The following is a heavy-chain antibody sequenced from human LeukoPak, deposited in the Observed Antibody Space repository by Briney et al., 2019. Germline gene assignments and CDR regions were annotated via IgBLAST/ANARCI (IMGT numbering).Heavy chain of an antibody. CDR2: INTDGSST. D-gene: IGHD6-19*01. V-gene: IGHV3-74*01. J-gene: IGHJ4*02. CDR3: ARRLIAVADPWPWYFDY. Sequence: GGSLRLSCAASGFTFSSYWMHWVRQAPGKGLVWVSRINTDGSSTSYADSVKGRFTISRDNAKNTLYLQMNSLRAEDTAVYYCARRLIAVADPWPWYFDYWGQGTLVTVSS. CDR1: GFTFSSYW.